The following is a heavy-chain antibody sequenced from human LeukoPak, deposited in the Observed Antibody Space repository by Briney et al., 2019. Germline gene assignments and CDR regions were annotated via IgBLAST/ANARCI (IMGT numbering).Heavy chain of an antibody. CDR2: IYHSGST. CDR1: GGSISSSNW. CDR3: ARANRTDYYYGMDV. J-gene: IGHJ6*04. Sequence: SETLSLTCAVSGGSISSSNWWSWVRQPPGKGLEWIGEIYHSGSTNYNPSLKSRVTISVDKSKNQFSLKLSSVTAADTAVYYCARANRTDYYYGMDVWGKGTTVTVSS. D-gene: IGHD1-14*01. V-gene: IGHV4-4*02.